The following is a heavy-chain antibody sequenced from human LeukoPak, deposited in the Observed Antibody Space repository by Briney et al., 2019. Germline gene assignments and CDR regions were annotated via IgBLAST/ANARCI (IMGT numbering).Heavy chain of an antibody. CDR3: ARYYIAVAGREDFDY. V-gene: IGHV1-18*01. CDR1: GYTFTSYG. CDR2: ISAYNGNT. D-gene: IGHD6-19*01. Sequence: ASVKVSCKASGYTFTSYGISWVRQAPGQGLEWMGWISAYNGNTNYAQKLQGRVTMTTDTSTSKAYMELRSLRSDDTAVYYCARYYIAVAGREDFDYWGQGTLVTVSS. J-gene: IGHJ4*02.